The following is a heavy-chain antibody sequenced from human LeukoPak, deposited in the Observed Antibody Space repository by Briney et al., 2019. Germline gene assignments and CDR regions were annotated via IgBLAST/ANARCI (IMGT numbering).Heavy chain of an antibody. CDR1: SGSISSGSYY. CDR3: ARQGIAARLYYYYYMDV. J-gene: IGHJ6*03. V-gene: IGHV4-39*01. Sequence: SETLSLTCIVSSGSISSGSYYWSWIRQPAGKGLEWIGSIYYSGSTYYNPSLKSRVTISVDTSKNQFSLKLSSVTAADTAVYYCARQGIAARLYYYYYMDVWGKGTTVTVSS. CDR2: IYYSGST. D-gene: IGHD6-6*01.